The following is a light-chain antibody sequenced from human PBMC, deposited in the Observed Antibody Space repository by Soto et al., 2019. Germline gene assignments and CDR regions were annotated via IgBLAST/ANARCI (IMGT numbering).Light chain of an antibody. Sequence: SYELTQPPSVTVSPGQTVSITCSGDNLEIHYVSWYQQKAGPSPVLVIYQDYKRPAGIPARFSGSNSGTTATLTVRGTQALDEDDYYCQAGDTSAVFGGGTKVTVL. CDR3: QAGDTSAV. J-gene: IGLJ2*01. CDR2: QDY. CDR1: NLEIHY. V-gene: IGLV3-1*01.